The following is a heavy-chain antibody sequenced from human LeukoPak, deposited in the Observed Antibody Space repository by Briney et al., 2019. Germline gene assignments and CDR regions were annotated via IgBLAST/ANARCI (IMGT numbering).Heavy chain of an antibody. CDR1: GGSISSSSYY. CDR2: IYYSGST. CDR3: AGEPLLSYFDY. J-gene: IGHJ4*02. Sequence: SETLSLTCTVSGGSISSSSYYWGWIRQPPGKGLEWIGSIYYSGSTHYNPSLKSRVTISVDTSKNQFSLKLSSVTAADTAVYYCAGEPLLSYFDYWGQGTLVTVSS. D-gene: IGHD1-26*01. V-gene: IGHV4-39*01.